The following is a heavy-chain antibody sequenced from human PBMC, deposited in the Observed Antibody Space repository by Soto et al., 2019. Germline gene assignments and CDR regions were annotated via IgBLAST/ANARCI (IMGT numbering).Heavy chain of an antibody. Sequence: PSETLSLTCTVSGGSISSGGYYWSWIRQHPGKGLEWIGYIYYSGSTYYNPSLKSRATISVDTSKNQFSLKLSSVTAADTAVYYCAREYSSSSNWFDPWGQGTLVTVSS. J-gene: IGHJ5*02. D-gene: IGHD6-13*01. CDR2: IYYSGST. V-gene: IGHV4-31*03. CDR1: GGSISSGGYY. CDR3: AREYSSSSNWFDP.